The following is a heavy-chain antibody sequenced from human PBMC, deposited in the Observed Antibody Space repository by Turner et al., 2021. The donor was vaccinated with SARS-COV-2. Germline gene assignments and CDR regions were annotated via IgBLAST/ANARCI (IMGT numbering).Heavy chain of an antibody. CDR2: IRAYNGNT. CDR1: GYTFASYG. D-gene: IGHD3-10*01. CDR3: ARAYGSGSYGHYYGMDV. J-gene: IGHJ6*02. V-gene: IGHV1-18*01. Sequence: QVQLVQSGAEVKTPGASVKVSCKASGYTFASYGLSWVRQAPGQGLEWMVWIRAYNGNTNDAQKLQGRVTMSTDTSTSTAYMELRSLRSDDTAVYYCARAYGSGSYGHYYGMDVWGQGTTVTVSS.